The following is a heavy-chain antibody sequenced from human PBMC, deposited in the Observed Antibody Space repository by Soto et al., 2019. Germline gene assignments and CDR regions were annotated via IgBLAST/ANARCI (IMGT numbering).Heavy chain of an antibody. D-gene: IGHD3-3*01. CDR2: ISASGGST. CDR1: GFTFSSSA. V-gene: IGHV3-23*01. CDR3: ANGPTICGVVLSYSFYYGLDV. Sequence: EVQMLESGGGLVQPGGSLRLSCAASGFTFSSSATRWVRQAPGKGLEWVSSISASGGSTYYADSVKGRFTISRDNSKNTPYLQMNSLRAEDTAVYHCANGPTICGVVLSYSFYYGLDVWGHGTTVTVSS. J-gene: IGHJ6*02.